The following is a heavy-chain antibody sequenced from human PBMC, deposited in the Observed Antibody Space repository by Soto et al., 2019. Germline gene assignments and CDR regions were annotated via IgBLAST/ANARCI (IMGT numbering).Heavy chain of an antibody. CDR3: ARAPGYSYGPNYYYYGMDV. CDR1: GFTFSSYG. J-gene: IGHJ6*02. Sequence: PGGSLRLSCAASGFTFSSYGMHWVRQAPGKGLEWVAVIWYDGSNKYYADSVKGRFTISRDNSKNTLYLQMNSLRAEDTAVYYCARAPGYSYGPNYYYYGMDVWGQGTTVTVSS. D-gene: IGHD5-18*01. V-gene: IGHV3-33*01. CDR2: IWYDGSNK.